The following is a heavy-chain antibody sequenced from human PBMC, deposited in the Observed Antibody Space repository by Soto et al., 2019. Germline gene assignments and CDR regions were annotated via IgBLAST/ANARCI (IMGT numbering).Heavy chain of an antibody. J-gene: IGHJ4*02. CDR2: IFHSGNA. V-gene: IGHV4-59*01. Sequence: PSETLSLTCTVSGGSIRNVYWSWIRQPPGKRLEWIGFIFHSGNAKYNPALKSRVTISVDTSKNQFSLSLDSVTAADTAVYFCARAHAPTLPLDYWGLGTLVTVSS. CDR3: ARAHAPTLPLDY. CDR1: GGSIRNVY. D-gene: IGHD2-15*01.